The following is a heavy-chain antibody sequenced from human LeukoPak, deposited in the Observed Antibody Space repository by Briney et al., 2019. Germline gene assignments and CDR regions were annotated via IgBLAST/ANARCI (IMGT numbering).Heavy chain of an antibody. Sequence: SVKVSCKASGGTFSSYAISWVRQAPGQGLEWMGGIIPIFGTANYAQKFQGRVTITTDESTSTAYMELSSLRSEDTAVYYCARGKEYSSSSSSIDNWFDPWGQGTLVTVSS. J-gene: IGHJ5*02. D-gene: IGHD6-6*01. CDR3: ARGKEYSSSSSSIDNWFDP. V-gene: IGHV1-69*05. CDR2: IIPIFGTA. CDR1: GGTFSSYA.